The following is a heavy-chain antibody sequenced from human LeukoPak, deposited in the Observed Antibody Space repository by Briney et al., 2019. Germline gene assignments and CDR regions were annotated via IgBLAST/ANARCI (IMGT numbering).Heavy chain of an antibody. CDR3: ASGSYRYLAFDI. D-gene: IGHD3-16*02. Sequence: GGSLRLSCAASGFTFSNYEFNWVRQPPGKGLEWVSDISGSGSTIKYADSVKGRFTISRDNAKNSLYLQMNSLRAEDTVVYYCASGSYRYLAFDIWGQGTMVTVSA. J-gene: IGHJ3*02. V-gene: IGHV3-48*03. CDR2: ISGSGSTI. CDR1: GFTFSNYE.